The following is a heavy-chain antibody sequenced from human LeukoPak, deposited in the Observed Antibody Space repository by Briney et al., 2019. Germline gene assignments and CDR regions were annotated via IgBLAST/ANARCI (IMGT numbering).Heavy chain of an antibody. CDR2: ISGSGGST. Sequence: GGSLRLSCAASGFTFSSYAMSWVRQAPGKGLEWVSAISGSGGSTYYADSVMGRFTISRDNSKNTLYLQMNSLRAEDTAVYYCAISNSGSYGYAFDIWGQGTMVTVSS. J-gene: IGHJ3*02. V-gene: IGHV3-23*01. CDR3: AISNSGSYGYAFDI. D-gene: IGHD1-26*01. CDR1: GFTFSSYA.